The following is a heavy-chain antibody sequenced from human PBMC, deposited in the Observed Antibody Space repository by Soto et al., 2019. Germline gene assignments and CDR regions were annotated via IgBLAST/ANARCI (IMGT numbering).Heavy chain of an antibody. CDR2: INHSGST. CDR3: ASKDGTTYNWFDP. V-gene: IGHV4-34*01. J-gene: IGHJ5*02. Sequence: PSETLSLTCAVYGGSFSGYYWSWIRQPPGKGLEWIGEINHSGSTNYNPSLKSRLTISVDTSKNQFSLKLSSVTAADTAEYYCASKDGTTYNWFDPWGQGTLVTVSS. CDR1: GGSFSGYY.